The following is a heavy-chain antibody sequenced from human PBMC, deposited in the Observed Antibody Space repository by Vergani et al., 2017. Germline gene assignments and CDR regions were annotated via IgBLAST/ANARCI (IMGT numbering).Heavy chain of an antibody. Sequence: QVQLQESGPGLVKPSQTLSLTCTVSGGSISSGSYYWSWIRQPAGKGLEWIGRIYTSGSTNYNPSLKSRVTISVDTSKNQFSLKLSSVTAADTAVYYCAVEMGGRWLQSSLFDPWGQGTLVTVSS. CDR3: AVEMGGRWLQSSLFDP. D-gene: IGHD5-24*01. CDR1: GGSISSGSYY. J-gene: IGHJ5*02. CDR2: IYTSGST. V-gene: IGHV4-61*02.